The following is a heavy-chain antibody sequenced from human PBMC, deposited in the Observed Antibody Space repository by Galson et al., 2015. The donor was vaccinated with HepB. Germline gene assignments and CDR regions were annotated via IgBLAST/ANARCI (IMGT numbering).Heavy chain of an antibody. CDR3: ATLAAAGTLFFDY. CDR1: GYTFTDYY. J-gene: IGHJ4*02. Sequence: VKVSCKVSGYTFTDYYMHWVQQAPGKGLEWMGLVDPEDGETIYAEKFQGRVTITADTSTDTAYMELSSLRSEDTAVYYCATLAAAGTLFFDYWGQGTLVTVSS. D-gene: IGHD6-13*01. V-gene: IGHV1-69-2*01. CDR2: VDPEDGET.